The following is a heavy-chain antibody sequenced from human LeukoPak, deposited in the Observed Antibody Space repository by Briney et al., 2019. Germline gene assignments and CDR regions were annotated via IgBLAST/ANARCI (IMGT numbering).Heavy chain of an antibody. V-gene: IGHV5-51*01. J-gene: IGHJ3*01. CDR1: GYTFTKHW. CDR2: NSPGDSDT. Sequence: GASLKISCKSSGYTFTKHWIAWVRPMPGKGLERMGTNSPGDSDTTYTPSFEGKVTMSADTSINTAYLQWNNLKASDTAMYYCAKEKGIVGANLAYDLWGQGTMVTVSS. CDR3: AKEKGIVGANLAYDL. D-gene: IGHD1-26*01.